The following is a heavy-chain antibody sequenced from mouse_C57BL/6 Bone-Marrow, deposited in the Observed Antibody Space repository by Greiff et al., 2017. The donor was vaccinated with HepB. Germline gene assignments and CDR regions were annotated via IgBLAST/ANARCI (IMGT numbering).Heavy chain of an antibody. V-gene: IGHV1-54*01. CDR3: ARVGTGTRFAY. D-gene: IGHD4-1*01. CDR1: GYAFTNYL. Sequence: VQLQESGAELVRPGTSVKVSCKASGYAFTNYLIEWVKQRPGQGLEWIGVINPGSGGTNYNEKFKGKATLTADKSSSTAYMQLSSLTSEDSAVYFCARVGTGTRFAYWGQGTLVIVSA. J-gene: IGHJ3*01. CDR2: INPGSGGT.